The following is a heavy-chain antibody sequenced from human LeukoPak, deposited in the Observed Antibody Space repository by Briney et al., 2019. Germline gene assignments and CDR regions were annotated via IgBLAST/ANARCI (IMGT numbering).Heavy chain of an antibody. CDR2: INHSGST. J-gene: IGHJ5*02. V-gene: IGHV4-34*01. CDR1: GGSFSGYY. Sequence: SETLSLTCAVYGGSFSGYYWSWIRQPPGKGLEWIGEINHSGSTNYNPSLKSRVTISVDTSKNQFSLKLSSVTAADTAVYYCARHKVVPRLLWFGEPNGNWLDPWGQGTLVTVSS. CDR3: ARHKVVPRLLWFGEPNGNWLDP. D-gene: IGHD3-10*01.